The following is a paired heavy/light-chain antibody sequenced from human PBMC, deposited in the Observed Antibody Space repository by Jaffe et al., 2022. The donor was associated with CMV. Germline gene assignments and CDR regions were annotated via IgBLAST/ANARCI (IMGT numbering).Light chain of an antibody. Sequence: SYELTQPPSVSVSPGQTARITCSGDALPKKFAFWYQQKSGQAPVLVISEDTKRPSGIPERFSGSTSGTMATLTITGAQVEDEADYYCYSTDNSDNHWVFGGGTTLTVL. J-gene: IGLJ3*02. CDR3: YSTDNSDNHWV. CDR2: EDT. CDR1: ALPKKF. V-gene: IGLV3-10*01.
Heavy chain of an antibody. CDR3: ARGKRGRRDGAWRWTVVLPADMRNSQNYAMDV. J-gene: IGHJ6*02. CDR1: GDSIDSNSYY. D-gene: IGHD2-2*01. V-gene: IGHV4-31*02. Sequence: QVQLQESGPGLVKPSQTLSITCSVSGDSIDSNSYYWSWVRQRPGKGLEWIANTHYSGGTYYNPSLKSRVSVSLDTSKNELSLTVTSVTSADTAVYYCARGKRGRRDGAWRWTVVLPADMRNSQNYAMDVWGQGTTVIVSS. CDR2: THYSGGT.